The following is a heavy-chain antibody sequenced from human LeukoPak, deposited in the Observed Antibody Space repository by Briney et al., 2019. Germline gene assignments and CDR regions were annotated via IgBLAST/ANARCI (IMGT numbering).Heavy chain of an antibody. Sequence: GGSLRLSCSASGFTFSRFALSGLRQAPGKGLEWVSGIIANGGSAYYADSVKGRFTISRDNSKNTLYLQMNSLRAEDTAVYYCPKIMGSRPCWGQGTLVTVSS. CDR2: IIANGGSA. CDR1: GFTFSRFA. CDR3: PKIMGSRPC. D-gene: IGHD3-10*01. V-gene: IGHV3-23*01. J-gene: IGHJ4*02.